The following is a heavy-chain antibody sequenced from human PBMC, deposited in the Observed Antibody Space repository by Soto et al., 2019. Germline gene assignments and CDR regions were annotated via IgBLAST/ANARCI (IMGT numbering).Heavy chain of an antibody. CDR3: VKDSFSNYSPYYYYAMDV. Sequence: GGSLRLSCEASGFTFTKYGMHWVRQAPGKGLEWVAVISYDGNKEYFVDSVKGRFTISRDNARNKLYLQMNSLRGDDTAVYYCVKDSFSNYSPYYYYAMDVWGQGTTVTVSS. CDR2: ISYDGNKE. D-gene: IGHD4-4*01. CDR1: GFTFTKYG. J-gene: IGHJ6*02. V-gene: IGHV3-30*18.